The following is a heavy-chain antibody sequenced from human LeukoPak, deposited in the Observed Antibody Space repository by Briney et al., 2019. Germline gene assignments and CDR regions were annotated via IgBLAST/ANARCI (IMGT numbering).Heavy chain of an antibody. CDR2: ISSSSSYI. J-gene: IGHJ6*02. D-gene: IGHD2-21*02. Sequence: GGSLRLSCAASGFTFSSYSMNWVRQAPGKGLEWVSSISSSSSYIYYADSVKGRFTISRDNAKNSLYLQMNSLRAEDTAVYYCARVYCGGDCYSYHYGMDVWGQGTTVTVSS. CDR1: GFTFSSYS. V-gene: IGHV3-21*01. CDR3: ARVYCGGDCYSYHYGMDV.